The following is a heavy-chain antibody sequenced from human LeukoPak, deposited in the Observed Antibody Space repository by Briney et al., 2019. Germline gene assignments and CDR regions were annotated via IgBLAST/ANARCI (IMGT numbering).Heavy chain of an antibody. J-gene: IGHJ3*02. CDR2: IKQDGSEK. D-gene: IGHD2-8*01. CDR1: GFTFSIYW. V-gene: IGHV3-7*05. Sequence: SGGSLRLSCAASGFTFSIYWMSWVRQAPGKGLEWVANIKQDGSEKYYVDSVKGRFTISRDNAKNSLYLQMNSLRADDTAVYYCARDVGGFCTNGVCNGASDMWGQGTMVTVSS. CDR3: ARDVGGFCTNGVCNGASDM.